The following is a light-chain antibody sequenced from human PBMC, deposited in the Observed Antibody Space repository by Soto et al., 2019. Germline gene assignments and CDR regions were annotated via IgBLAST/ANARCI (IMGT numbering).Light chain of an antibody. CDR3: QQSYSTPRYT. J-gene: IGKJ2*01. Sequence: DIQMTQSPSSLSASVGDRVTITCRASQSISRYLNWYQQKPGKPPKLLIYAASSLQSGVPSRFSGSGYGTDFTLTISSLQPEDFATYYCQQSYSTPRYTFGQGTKLAIK. CDR1: QSISRY. CDR2: AAS. V-gene: IGKV1-39*01.